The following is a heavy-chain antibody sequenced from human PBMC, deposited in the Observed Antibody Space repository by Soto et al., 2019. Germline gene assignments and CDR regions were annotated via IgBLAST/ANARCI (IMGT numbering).Heavy chain of an antibody. Sequence: QVQLQESGPGLVKPPQTLSLTCTVSGGSISSGGYYWSWIRQHPGKGLEWIGYIYFSGSTYYNPSLKSRVTISVDTSKNQFSLKLSSVTAADTAVYYCARSPHIQLWSYPSDYWGQGTLVTVSS. D-gene: IGHD5-18*01. CDR1: GGSISSGGYY. CDR3: ARSPHIQLWSYPSDY. CDR2: IYFSGST. V-gene: IGHV4-31*03. J-gene: IGHJ4*02.